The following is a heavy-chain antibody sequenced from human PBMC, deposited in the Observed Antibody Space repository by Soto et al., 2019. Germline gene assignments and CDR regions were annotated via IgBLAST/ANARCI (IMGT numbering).Heavy chain of an antibody. V-gene: IGHV3-64D*08. CDR3: VKADYGDYPNFDY. CDR2: ISSNGGST. Sequence: ETLSLTCAVYGGSFSGYYWSWIRQPPGKGLEYVSAISSNGGSTYYADSVKGRFAISRDNSKNTLYLQMSSLRAEDTAVYYCVKADYGDYPNFDYWGQGTLVTVSS. CDR1: GGSFSGYY. J-gene: IGHJ4*02. D-gene: IGHD4-17*01.